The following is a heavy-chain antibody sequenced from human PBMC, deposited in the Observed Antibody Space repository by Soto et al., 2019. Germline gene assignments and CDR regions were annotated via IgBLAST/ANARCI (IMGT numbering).Heavy chain of an antibody. V-gene: IGHV1-69*01. D-gene: IGHD1-26*01. CDR2: IIPIFGTA. Sequence: QVQLVQSGAEVKKPGSSVKVSCKASGGTFSSYAISWVRQAPGQGLEWMGGIIPIFGTANYAQKFQGRVTITADESTSTAYMELSSLRSEDTAVDYCARDHYHPPHTAVYCYGMDVWGQGTTVTVSS. CDR1: GGTFSSYA. J-gene: IGHJ6*02. CDR3: ARDHYHPPHTAVYCYGMDV.